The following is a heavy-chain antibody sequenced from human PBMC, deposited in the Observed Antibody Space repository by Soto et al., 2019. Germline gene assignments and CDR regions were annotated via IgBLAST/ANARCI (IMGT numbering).Heavy chain of an antibody. D-gene: IGHD4-17*01. CDR2: IYYSGST. J-gene: IGHJ3*02. Sequence: PSETLSLTCTVSGGSITSSSYYWGWIRQPPGKGLEWIGNIYYSGSTYYNPSLKSRVTISVDTSKNQFSLKLSSVTAADTAVYYCARGGYGDYWVYTFDIWGQGTMVTVSS. CDR3: ARGGYGDYWVYTFDI. V-gene: IGHV4-39*01. CDR1: GGSITSSSYY.